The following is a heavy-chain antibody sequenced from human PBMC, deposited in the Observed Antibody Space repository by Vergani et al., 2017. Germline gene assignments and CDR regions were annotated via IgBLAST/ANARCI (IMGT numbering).Heavy chain of an antibody. J-gene: IGHJ6*02. Sequence: QVQLVESGGGVVQPGRSLRLSCAASGFTFSSYGMHWVRQAPGKGLEWVAVISYDGSNKYYADSVKGRVTISRDNSKKTLYLQMNSLRAEDTAVYYCAKVYRNPRGDYYYGMDVWGQGTTVTVSS. D-gene: IGHD1-14*01. V-gene: IGHV3-30*18. CDR3: AKVYRNPRGDYYYGMDV. CDR2: ISYDGSNK. CDR1: GFTFSSYG.